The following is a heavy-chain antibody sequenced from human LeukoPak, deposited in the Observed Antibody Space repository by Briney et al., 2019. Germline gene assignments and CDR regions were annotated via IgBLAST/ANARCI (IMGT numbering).Heavy chain of an antibody. CDR3: ARTKTKRGHDAFDI. CDR1: GFTFSSYS. D-gene: IGHD3-10*01. Sequence: KPGGSLRLSCAASGFTFSSYSMNWVRQAPGKGLEWVSFTAGGSSHTYYADSVKGRFSISRDNAKKSLFLQMNSLRADDTAVYYCARTKTKRGHDAFDIWGQGTMVSVSS. J-gene: IGHJ3*02. CDR2: TAGGSSHT. V-gene: IGHV3-21*01.